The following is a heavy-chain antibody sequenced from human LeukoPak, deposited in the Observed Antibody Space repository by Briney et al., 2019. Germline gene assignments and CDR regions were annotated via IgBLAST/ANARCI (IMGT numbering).Heavy chain of an antibody. CDR3: ARGGSSRYFDWLLSQPGPSDAFDI. V-gene: IGHV3-48*04. CDR1: GFTFSSYS. J-gene: IGHJ3*02. CDR2: ISSSSSTI. D-gene: IGHD3-9*01. Sequence: PGGSLRLSCAASGFTFSSYSMNWVRQAPGKGLEWVPYISSSSSTIYYADSVKGRFTISRDNAKNSLYLQMNSLRAEDTAVYYCARGGSSRYFDWLLSQPGPSDAFDIWGQGTMVTVSS.